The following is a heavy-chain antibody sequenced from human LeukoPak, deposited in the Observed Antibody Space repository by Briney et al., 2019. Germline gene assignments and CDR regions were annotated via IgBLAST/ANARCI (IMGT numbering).Heavy chain of an antibody. CDR1: GFTFSSYA. CDR3: AKVGPYCSSTTCYSDY. D-gene: IGHD2-2*01. CDR2: ISADGGGT. Sequence: GGSLRLSCVVSGFTFSSYAMSWVRQAPGKGLEWVSGISADGGGTFYADSVKGRFTVSRDNSQNTLYLQMNSLRAEDTAVYYCAKVGPYCSSTTCYSDYWGQGTLVTVSS. J-gene: IGHJ4*02. V-gene: IGHV3-23*01.